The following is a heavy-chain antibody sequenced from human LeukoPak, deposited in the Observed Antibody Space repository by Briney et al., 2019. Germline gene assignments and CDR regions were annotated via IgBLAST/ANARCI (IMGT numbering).Heavy chain of an antibody. CDR2: ISAYNGNT. CDR1: GYTFTGYY. Sequence: ASVKVSCKASGYTFTGYYMHWVRQAPGQGLEWMGWISAYNGNTNYAQKLQGRVTMTTDTSTSTAYMELRSLRSDDTAVYYCARDQEREVMHFDYWGQGTLVTVSS. CDR3: ARDQEREVMHFDY. V-gene: IGHV1-18*04. D-gene: IGHD2-21*01. J-gene: IGHJ4*02.